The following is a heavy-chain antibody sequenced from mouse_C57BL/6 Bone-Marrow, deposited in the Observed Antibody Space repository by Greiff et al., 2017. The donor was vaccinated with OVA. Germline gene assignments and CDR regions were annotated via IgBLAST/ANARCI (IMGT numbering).Heavy chain of an antibody. CDR3: ARRGPFIKDYFDY. CDR2: INPGSGGT. D-gene: IGHD1-1*01. Sequence: QVQLQQSGAELVRPGTSVKVSCKASGYAFTNYLIEWVKQRPGQGLEWIGVINPGSGGTNYNEKFKGKATLTADKSSSTAYMQLSSLTSEDSAVYFCARRGPFIKDYFDYWGQGTTLTVSS. V-gene: IGHV1-54*01. J-gene: IGHJ2*01. CDR1: GYAFTNYL.